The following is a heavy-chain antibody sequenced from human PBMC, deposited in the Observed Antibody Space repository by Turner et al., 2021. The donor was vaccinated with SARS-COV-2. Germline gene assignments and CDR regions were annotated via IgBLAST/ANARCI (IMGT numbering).Heavy chain of an antibody. CDR2: ISWNSGSI. CDR3: AKEGEIAVAGNAFDI. Sequence: EVQLVESGGGLVQPGRSLRLSCAASGFTFDDYGMHWVRQAPGKGLEWVSGISWNSGSIGYADSVKGRFTISRDNAKNSLYLQMNSLRAEDTALYYCAKEGEIAVAGNAFDIWGQGTMVTVSS. J-gene: IGHJ3*02. D-gene: IGHD6-19*01. CDR1: GFTFDDYG. V-gene: IGHV3-9*01.